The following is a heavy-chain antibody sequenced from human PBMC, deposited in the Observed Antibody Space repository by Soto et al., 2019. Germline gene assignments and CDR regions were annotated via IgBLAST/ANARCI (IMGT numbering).Heavy chain of an antibody. V-gene: IGHV3-13*01. CDR1: GFTFSSYD. CDR2: IGTAGDT. D-gene: IGHD3-16*02. J-gene: IGHJ6*02. Sequence: GGSLRLSCAASGFTFSSYDMHWVRQATGKGLEWVSAIGTAGDTYYPGSVKGRFTISRENAKNSLYLQMNSLRAEDTAVYYCARGYYDYVWGSYRGSGRVYYGMDVWGQGTTVTVSS. CDR3: ARGYYDYVWGSYRGSGRVYYGMDV.